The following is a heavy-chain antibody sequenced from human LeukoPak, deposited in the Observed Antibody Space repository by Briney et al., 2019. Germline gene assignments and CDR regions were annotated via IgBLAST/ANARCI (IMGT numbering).Heavy chain of an antibody. CDR2: IYYNGST. J-gene: IGHJ3*02. Sequence: PSQTLSLTCTVSGGSISSGGYYWSWIRQHPGKGLEWIGYIYYNGSTYYNPSLKSRVTISVDTSKNQFSLKPSSVTAADTAVYYCARDIIAPSAFDIWGQGTMVTVSS. CDR1: GGSISSGGYY. V-gene: IGHV4-31*03. CDR3: ARDIIAPSAFDI.